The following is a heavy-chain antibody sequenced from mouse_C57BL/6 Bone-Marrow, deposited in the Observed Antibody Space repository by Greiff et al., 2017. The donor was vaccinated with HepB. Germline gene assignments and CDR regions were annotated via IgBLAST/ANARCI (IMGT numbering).Heavy chain of an antibody. J-gene: IGHJ4*01. CDR3: ARFGGGNYLHYYAMDY. D-gene: IGHD2-1*01. CDR1: GYTFTDYN. V-gene: IGHV1-18*01. CDR2: INPNNGGT. Sequence: EVQLQQSGPELVKPGASVKIPCKASGYTFTDYNMDWVKQSHGKSLEWIGDINPNNGGTIYNQKFKGKATLTVDKSSSTAYMELRSLTSEDTAVYYCARFGGGNYLHYYAMDYWGQGTSVTVSS.